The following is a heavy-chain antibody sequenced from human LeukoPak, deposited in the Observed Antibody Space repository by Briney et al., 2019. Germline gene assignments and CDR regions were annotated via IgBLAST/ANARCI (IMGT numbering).Heavy chain of an antibody. V-gene: IGHV3-23*01. Sequence: GGSLRLSCAASGFTFSSYAMSWVRQAPGKGLEWVSAISGSGGSTYYADSVKGRFTISRDNSKNTLYLQMNSLRAEDTAVYYCAKDDAYYYDSSGNPMALGMDVWGQGTTVTASS. CDR3: AKDDAYYYDSSGNPMALGMDV. J-gene: IGHJ6*02. CDR2: ISGSGGST. D-gene: IGHD3-22*01. CDR1: GFTFSSYA.